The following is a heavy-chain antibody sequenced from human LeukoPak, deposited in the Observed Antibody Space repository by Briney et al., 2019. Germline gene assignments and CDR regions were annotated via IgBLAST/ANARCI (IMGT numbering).Heavy chain of an antibody. D-gene: IGHD6-19*01. J-gene: IGHJ6*03. CDR3: ATGLSPGWHYYYMDA. CDR2: MNPNSGNT. V-gene: IGHV1-8*03. CDR1: GYAFTSYD. Sequence: ASVKVSCEAPGYAFTSYDINWVRQATGQGLEWMGWMNPNSGNTGYAQKFQGRVTITRNTSISTAYMELSSLRSEDTALYYCATGLSPGWHYYYMDAWGKGTTVTPSS.